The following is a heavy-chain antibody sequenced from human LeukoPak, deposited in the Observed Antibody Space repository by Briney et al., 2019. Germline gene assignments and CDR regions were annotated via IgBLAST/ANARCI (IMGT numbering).Heavy chain of an antibody. CDR1: GYTFTSFD. D-gene: IGHD4-11*01. V-gene: IGHV1-8*03. J-gene: IGHJ4*02. Sequence: ASVKVSCKASGYTFTSFDINWVRQATGQGLERMGWMNPNSGNTGYAQKFQGRVTITWSTSITTAYMELSSLTSEDTAVYYCARVGYSNSYDFWGQGTLVTVSS. CDR2: MNPNSGNT. CDR3: ARVGYSNSYDF.